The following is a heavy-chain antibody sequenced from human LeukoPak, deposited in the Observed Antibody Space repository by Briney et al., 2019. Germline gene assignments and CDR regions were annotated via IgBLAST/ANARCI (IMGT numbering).Heavy chain of an antibody. D-gene: IGHD4-17*01. CDR3: ARVNSPTGNRHDYGVHPGAFDI. CDR2: TYYRSKWYN. V-gene: IGHV6-1*01. Sequence: SQTLSLTCAISGDSVSSNSAAWNWIRQSPSRGLEWLGRTYYRSKWYNDYAVSVKSRITINPDTSKNQFSLQLNSVTPEDTAVYYCARVNSPTGNRHDYGVHPGAFDIWGQGTMVTVSS. J-gene: IGHJ3*02. CDR1: GDSVSSNSAA.